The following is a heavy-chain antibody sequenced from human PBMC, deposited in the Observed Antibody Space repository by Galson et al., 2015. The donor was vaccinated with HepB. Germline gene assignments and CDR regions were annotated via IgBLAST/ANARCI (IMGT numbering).Heavy chain of an antibody. Sequence: SVKVSCKASGGTFSSYTISWVRQAPGQGLEWMGRIIPILGIANYAQKFQGRVTITADKSTSTAYMELSSLRSEDTAVYYCARVPLGAYCGGDCSGLDPWGQGTLVTVSS. CDR2: IIPILGIA. D-gene: IGHD2-21*02. CDR3: ARVPLGAYCGGDCSGLDP. CDR1: GGTFSSYT. J-gene: IGHJ5*02. V-gene: IGHV1-69*02.